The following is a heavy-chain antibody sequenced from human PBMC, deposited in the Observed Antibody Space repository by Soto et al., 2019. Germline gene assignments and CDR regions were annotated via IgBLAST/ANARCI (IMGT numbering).Heavy chain of an antibody. D-gene: IGHD3-16*02. J-gene: IGHJ4*02. V-gene: IGHV3-23*01. Sequence: GGSPRLSCAASGFTFSSYAMSWVRQAPGKGLEWVSAISGSGGSTYYADSVKGRFTISRDNSKNTLYLQMNSLRAEDTAVYYCANDLITFGGVIAPVWYFDYWGQGTLVTVSS. CDR2: ISGSGGST. CDR3: ANDLITFGGVIAPVWYFDY. CDR1: GFTFSSYA.